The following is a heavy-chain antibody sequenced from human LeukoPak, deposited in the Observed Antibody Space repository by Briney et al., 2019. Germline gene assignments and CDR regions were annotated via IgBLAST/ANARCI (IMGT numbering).Heavy chain of an antibody. D-gene: IGHD5-18*01. J-gene: IGHJ3*02. CDR3: ARVSGYTAMVNAFDI. Sequence: SVKVSCKASGGTFSSYAISWVRQAPGQGLEWMGGIIPIFGTANYAQKFQGRVTITADESTSTAYMELSSLRSEDTAVYYCARVSGYTAMVNAFDIWGQGTMVAVSS. V-gene: IGHV1-69*13. CDR1: GGTFSSYA. CDR2: IIPIFGTA.